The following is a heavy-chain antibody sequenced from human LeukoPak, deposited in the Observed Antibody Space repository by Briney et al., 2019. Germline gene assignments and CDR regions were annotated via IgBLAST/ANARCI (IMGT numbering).Heavy chain of an antibody. J-gene: IGHJ4*02. V-gene: IGHV4-61*08. Sequence: SETLSLTCTVSGGSISSGDYYWSWIRQPPGKGLEWIGYIYYSGSTNYNPSLKSRVTISVDTSKNQFSLKLSSVTAADTAVYYCALRLGSYYDYFDYWGQGTLVTVSS. D-gene: IGHD1-26*01. CDR3: ALRLGSYYDYFDY. CDR2: IYYSGST. CDR1: GGSISSGDYY.